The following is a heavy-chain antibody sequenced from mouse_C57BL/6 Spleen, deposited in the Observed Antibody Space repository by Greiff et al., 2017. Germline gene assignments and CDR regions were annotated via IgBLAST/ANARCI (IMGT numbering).Heavy chain of an antibody. V-gene: IGHV5-15*01. J-gene: IGHJ3*01. Sequence: EVQRVESGGGLVQPGGSLKLSCAASGFTFSDYGMAWVRQAPRTGPEWVAFISNLAYSIYYADTVTGRFTISRENAKNTLYLEMSSLRSEDTAMYYCARHDDYDGAGFAYWGQGTLVTVSA. CDR1: GFTFSDYG. CDR3: ARHDDYDGAGFAY. CDR2: ISNLAYSI. D-gene: IGHD2-4*01.